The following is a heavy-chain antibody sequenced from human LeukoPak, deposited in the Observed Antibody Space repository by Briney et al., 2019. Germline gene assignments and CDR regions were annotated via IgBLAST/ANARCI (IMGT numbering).Heavy chain of an antibody. CDR1: GGSISSGGYY. CDR2: IYYSGST. D-gene: IGHD2-15*01. Sequence: PSQTLSLTCTVSGGSISSGGYYWSWIRQHPGKGLEWIGYIYYSGSTYYNPSLKSRVTISVDTSKNQFSLKLSSVTAADTAVYYCARVPYCSGGSCYESPFDYWGQGTLVTVSS. V-gene: IGHV4-31*03. J-gene: IGHJ4*02. CDR3: ARVPYCSGGSCYESPFDY.